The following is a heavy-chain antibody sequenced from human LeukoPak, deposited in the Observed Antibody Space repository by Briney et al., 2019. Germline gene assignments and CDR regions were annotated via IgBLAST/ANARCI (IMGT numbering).Heavy chain of an antibody. J-gene: IGHJ4*02. CDR3: AKGGRYYGSGSYSYSGY. D-gene: IGHD3-10*01. CDR1: GFTFSSYA. V-gene: IGHV3-23*01. CDR2: ISGSGGST. Sequence: GGSLRLSCAASGFTFSSYAMSWVRQAPGKGLEWVSAISGSGGSTYYADSGKGRFTISRDNSKNTLYLQMNSLRAEDTAVYYCAKGGRYYGSGSYSYSGYWGQGTLVTVSS.